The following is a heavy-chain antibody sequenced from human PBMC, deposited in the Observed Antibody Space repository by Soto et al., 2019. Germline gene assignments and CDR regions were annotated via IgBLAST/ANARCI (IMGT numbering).Heavy chain of an antibody. D-gene: IGHD2-15*01. Sequence: QVQLQESGPGLVKPSGTLSLTCAVSSGSISSSNWWSWVRQPPGKGLEWIGEIYHSGSTNYNPSLKLRVTISVDQSKNQFALKLSSVTAADTAVYYCARAPGYCSGGSCYSHDAFDIWGQGTMVTVSS. CDR2: IYHSGST. V-gene: IGHV4-4*02. J-gene: IGHJ3*02. CDR1: SGSISSSNW. CDR3: ARAPGYCSGGSCYSHDAFDI.